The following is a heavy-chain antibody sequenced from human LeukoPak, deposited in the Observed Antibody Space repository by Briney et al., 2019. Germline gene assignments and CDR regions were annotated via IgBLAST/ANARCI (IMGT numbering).Heavy chain of an antibody. V-gene: IGHV4-59*01. CDR1: GGSISSYY. J-gene: IGHJ4*02. D-gene: IGHD4-17*01. CDR3: ARVPRDYGLDY. CDR2: IYYSGST. Sequence: SETLSLTCTVSGGSISSYYWNWIRQPPGKGLEWIGYIYYSGSTNYNPSLKNRVTISVDTYKNQFSLKLISVTAADTAVYYCARVPRDYGLDYWGQGTLVTVSS.